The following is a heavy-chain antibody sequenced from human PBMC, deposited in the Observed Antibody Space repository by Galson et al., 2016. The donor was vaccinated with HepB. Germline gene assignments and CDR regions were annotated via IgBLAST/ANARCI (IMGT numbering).Heavy chain of an antibody. CDR3: ARALGDGSGIYRRFYYGLDV. CDR2: YIPIYGTT. CDR1: GGTFGSYS. D-gene: IGHD3-10*01. J-gene: IGHJ6*02. V-gene: IGHV1-69*13. Sequence: SVKVSCKASGGTFGSYSINWVRQAPGQGFQWMGGYIPIYGTTDYAQNFQGRVTITADESTGTAYMELSSLRSEDTAIYYCARALGDGSGIYRRFYYGLDVWGQGTTVSVSS.